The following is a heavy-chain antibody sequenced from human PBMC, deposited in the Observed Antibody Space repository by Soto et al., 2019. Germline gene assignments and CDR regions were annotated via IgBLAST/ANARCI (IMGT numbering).Heavy chain of an antibody. CDR3: AKDIDAIVVVPAATVGYYYYMDV. D-gene: IGHD2-2*01. CDR1: GFTFDDYA. J-gene: IGHJ6*03. Sequence: GGSLRLSCAASGFTFDDYAMHWVRQAPGKGLEWVSGISWNSGSIGYAESVKGRFTISRDNAKNSLYLQMNSLRAEDTALYYCAKDIDAIVVVPAATVGYYYYMDVWGKGTTVTVSS. V-gene: IGHV3-9*01. CDR2: ISWNSGSI.